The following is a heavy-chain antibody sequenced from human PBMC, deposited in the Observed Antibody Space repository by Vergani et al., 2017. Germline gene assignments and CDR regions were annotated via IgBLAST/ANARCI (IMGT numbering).Heavy chain of an antibody. J-gene: IGHJ4*02. CDR1: GLTFSSYA. Sequence: EVQLLESGGGLVQPGGSLRLSCAASGLTFSSYAMSWVRQAPVKGLEWVSAISGSGGSTYYADSVKGRFTNSRDNSKNTLYLQMNSLRAEDTAVYYCAKEPHDSSAEIWGQGTLVTVSS. CDR2: ISGSGGST. CDR3: AKEPHDSSAEI. V-gene: IGHV3-23*01. D-gene: IGHD3-22*01.